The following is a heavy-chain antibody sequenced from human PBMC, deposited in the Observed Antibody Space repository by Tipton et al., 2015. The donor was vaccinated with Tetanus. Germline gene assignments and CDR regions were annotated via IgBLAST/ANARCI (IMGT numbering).Heavy chain of an antibody. CDR2: IKQDGSEK. CDR1: GFTFSSYW. J-gene: IGHJ4*02. D-gene: IGHD3-22*01. CDR3: ARAPAIGVVAELAY. Sequence: SLRLSCAASGFTFSSYWMSWVRQAPGKGLEWVANIKQDGSEKYYVDSVKGRFTISRDNAKNSLYLQMNSLRAEDTAVYYCARAPAIGVVAELAYWGQGTLVTVSS. V-gene: IGHV3-7*01.